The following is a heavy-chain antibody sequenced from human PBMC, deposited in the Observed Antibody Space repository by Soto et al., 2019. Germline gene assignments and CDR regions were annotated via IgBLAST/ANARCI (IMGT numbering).Heavy chain of an antibody. J-gene: IGHJ2*01. V-gene: IGHV3-23*01. D-gene: IGHD3-10*01. Sequence: EVQLLDSGGGLVQPGGSLRLSCAASGFTFSGYALTWVRQAPGKGLEWGSAISGGGDATFYADSVKGRFTISRDNSKNTRYLQMNTLRAEDTAVYYCARKVSGSTGRPDLWYFDLWGRGTLVTVSS. CDR2: ISGGGDAT. CDR3: ARKVSGSTGRPDLWYFDL. CDR1: GFTFSGYA.